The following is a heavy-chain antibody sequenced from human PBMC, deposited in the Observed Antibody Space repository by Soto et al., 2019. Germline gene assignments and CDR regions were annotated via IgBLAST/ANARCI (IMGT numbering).Heavy chain of an antibody. Sequence: QVQLVESGGGVVQPGTSLRLSCVASGFTFSSRGMHWVRQAPGKGLEWVAVVASHGRTTFYADSVKGRFTVSRDNSKDTVYLQMDTLRVEDTAMYYCAKEDYYASGSYYDSWGQGTLVTVS. CDR3: AKEDYYASGSYYDS. D-gene: IGHD3-10*01. CDR2: VASHGRTT. CDR1: GFTFSSRG. J-gene: IGHJ4*02. V-gene: IGHV3-30*19.